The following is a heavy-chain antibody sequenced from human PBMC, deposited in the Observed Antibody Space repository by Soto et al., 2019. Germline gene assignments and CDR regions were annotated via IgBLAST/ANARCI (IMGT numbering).Heavy chain of an antibody. D-gene: IGHD2-21*01. CDR2: IYHSGST. CDR1: GGSISSGGYS. CDR3: ARHYLTVGYYFDY. Sequence: PSETLSLTCAVSGGSISSGGYSWNWIRQPPGKGLEWIGYIYHSGSTLYNPSLKSRVSISGDTSKNQFSLKLNSVTAADTAVYYCARHYLTVGYYFDYWGQGTLVTVSS. V-gene: IGHV4-30-2*01. J-gene: IGHJ4*02.